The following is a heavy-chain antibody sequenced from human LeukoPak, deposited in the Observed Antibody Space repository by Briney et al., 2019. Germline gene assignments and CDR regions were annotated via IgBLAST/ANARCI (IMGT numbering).Heavy chain of an antibody. J-gene: IGHJ4*02. V-gene: IGHV3-7*04. D-gene: IGHD3-10*01. CDR1: GFTLSTYW. CDR2: IKQDGSEK. Sequence: GGSLRLSRADSGFTLSTYWMSWVGQPPRKGLEGVANIKQDGSEKNYVGSARGRCTISRDNAQNSLYLQMNSLRAEDTAVYDCARDPRGIFDYWGRGTLVTVSS. CDR3: ARDPRGIFDY.